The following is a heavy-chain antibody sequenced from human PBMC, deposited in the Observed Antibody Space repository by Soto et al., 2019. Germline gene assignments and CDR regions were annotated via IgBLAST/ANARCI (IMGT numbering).Heavy chain of an antibody. J-gene: IGHJ6*02. CDR1: GFTFSSYS. Sequence: EVQLVESGGGLVQPGGSLRLSCAASGFTFSSYSMNWVRQAPGKGLEWVSYISSSSSTIYYADSVKGRFTISRDNAKNSLYLQMNSLRDEDTAVYYCARDASQWAAAGTGEDYYYYDGMDVWGQGTTVTVSS. CDR2: ISSSSSTI. V-gene: IGHV3-48*02. D-gene: IGHD6-13*01. CDR3: ARDASQWAAAGTGEDYYYYDGMDV.